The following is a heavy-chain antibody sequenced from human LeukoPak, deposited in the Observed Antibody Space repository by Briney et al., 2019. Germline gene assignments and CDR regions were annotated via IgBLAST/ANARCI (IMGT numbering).Heavy chain of an antibody. J-gene: IGHJ4*02. CDR3: ANSAGAMVTWFDY. D-gene: IGHD5-18*01. Sequence: SGTLSLTCAVSGGSISSSNWWSWVRQPPGKGLEWIGEIYHSGSTNYNPSLKSRVTISVDTSKNQFSLKLSSVTAADTAVYYCANSAGAMVTWFDYWGQGTLVTVSS. CDR1: GGSISSSNW. CDR2: IYHSGST. V-gene: IGHV4-4*02.